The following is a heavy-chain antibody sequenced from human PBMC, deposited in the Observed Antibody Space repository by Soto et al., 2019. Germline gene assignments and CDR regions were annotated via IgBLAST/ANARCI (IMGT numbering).Heavy chain of an antibody. Sequence: LCGGSISSGGYSWSWIRQPPGKGLEWIGYIYHSGSTYYNPSLKSRVTISVDRSKNQFSLKLSSMTAADTAVYYCARGGDGDYNYWGQGTLVTVSS. CDR2: IYHSGST. J-gene: IGHJ4*02. D-gene: IGHD4-17*01. CDR3: ARGGDGDYNY. V-gene: IGHV4-30-2*01. CDR1: GGSISSGGYS.